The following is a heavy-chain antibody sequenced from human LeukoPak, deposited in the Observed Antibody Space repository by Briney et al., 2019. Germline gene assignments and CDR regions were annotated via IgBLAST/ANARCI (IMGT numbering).Heavy chain of an antibody. D-gene: IGHD1-1*01. CDR3: ARRYPQARWFDP. CDR1: GYSFTSYW. CDR2: IYPVDSDT. V-gene: IGHV5-51*01. J-gene: IGHJ5*02. Sequence: GESLKISCKGSGYSFTSYWICWGRQMPGKGLGWMGIIYPVDSDTRYSPSFQGQVTISADKSISTAYLQWSSLKASDSAMYYCARRYPQARWFDPWGQGTLVTVSS.